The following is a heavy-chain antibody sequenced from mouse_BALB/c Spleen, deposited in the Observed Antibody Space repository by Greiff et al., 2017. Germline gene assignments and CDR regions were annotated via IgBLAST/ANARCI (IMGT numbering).Heavy chain of an antibody. J-gene: IGHJ2*01. D-gene: IGHD1-1*01. V-gene: IGHV1-63*02. CDR1: GYTFTNYW. Sequence: QVQLQQSGAELVRPGTSVKISCKASGYTFTNYWLGWVKQRPGHGLEWIGDIYPGGGYTNYNEKFKGKATLTADTSSSTAYMQLSSLTSEDSAVYFCARFYYGSSYRNYFDYWGQGTTLTVSS. CDR2: IYPGGGYT. CDR3: ARFYYGSSYRNYFDY.